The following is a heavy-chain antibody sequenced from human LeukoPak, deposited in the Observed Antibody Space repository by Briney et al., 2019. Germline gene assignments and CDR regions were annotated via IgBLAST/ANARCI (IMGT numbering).Heavy chain of an antibody. CDR3: ARGDAFSGDH. Sequence: PGGSLRLSCAVSGFSFTYFWMSWVRQAPGRGLEWVANIHPEGNEKYHVESVKGRFTISRDNTKNLLFLQMNGLRVEDTAVYYCARGDAFSGDHWGQGTLVTVSS. CDR1: GFSFTYFW. V-gene: IGHV3-7*04. J-gene: IGHJ4*02. CDR2: IHPEGNEK.